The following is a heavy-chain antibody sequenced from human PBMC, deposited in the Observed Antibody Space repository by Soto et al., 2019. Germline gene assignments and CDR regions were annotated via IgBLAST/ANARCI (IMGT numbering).Heavy chain of an antibody. D-gene: IGHD3-10*01. J-gene: IGHJ4*02. Sequence: QVQLVQSGAEMKKPGSSVKVSCQSSGGTFNTYAMNWVRQAPGQGPEWMGDISPMFGAANYAPKFQGRVTITADESTGTSYMKLSSLTSEDTALYSCAREVQVHTPAFVYWGQGTLVTVSS. V-gene: IGHV1-69*19. CDR2: ISPMFGAA. CDR3: AREVQVHTPAFVY. CDR1: GGTFNTYA.